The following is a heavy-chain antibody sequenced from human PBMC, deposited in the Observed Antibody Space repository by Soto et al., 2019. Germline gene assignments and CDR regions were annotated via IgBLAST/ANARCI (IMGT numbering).Heavy chain of an antibody. J-gene: IGHJ5*02. D-gene: IGHD6-13*01. CDR2: IVPLFGTT. CDR1: GGNFSSYG. Sequence: ASVKVSCKASGGNFSSYGISWVRQAPGQGLEWMGGIVPLFGTTNYAHKFRGRVTITADESTSTVYMELSSLRSEDTAVYYCARDVRGYSSSTNWFDPWGQGTLVTVSS. CDR3: ARDVRGYSSSTNWFDP. V-gene: IGHV1-69*13.